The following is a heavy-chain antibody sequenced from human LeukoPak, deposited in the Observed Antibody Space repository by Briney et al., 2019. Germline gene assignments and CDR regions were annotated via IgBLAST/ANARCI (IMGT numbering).Heavy chain of an antibody. Sequence: HPGGSLRLSCEASGFLFRSNGMHWVRQTPGKGLEWLANIKEDGSETYYVDSVKGRFTISRDNAKNSLFLQMSSLRAEDTAVYYCTRDENSAVPTFRFDHWGQGTLVTVSS. CDR3: TRDENSAVPTFRFDH. CDR2: IKEDGSET. D-gene: IGHD4-17*01. J-gene: IGHJ4*02. V-gene: IGHV3-7*01. CDR1: GFLFRSNG.